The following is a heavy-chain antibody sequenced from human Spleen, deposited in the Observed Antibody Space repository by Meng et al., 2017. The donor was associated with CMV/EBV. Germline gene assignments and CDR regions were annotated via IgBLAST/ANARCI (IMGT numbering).Heavy chain of an antibody. J-gene: IGHJ4*02. Sequence: SGYRFTSYWIGWVRQMPGKGLEWMGIIYPGDSDTRYSPSFQGQVTISADKSISTAYLQWSSLKASDTAMYYCARGGQIVVVPAYYFDYWGQGTLVTVSS. CDR2: IYPGDSDT. CDR1: GYRFTSYW. D-gene: IGHD2-2*01. CDR3: ARGGQIVVVPAYYFDY. V-gene: IGHV5-51*01.